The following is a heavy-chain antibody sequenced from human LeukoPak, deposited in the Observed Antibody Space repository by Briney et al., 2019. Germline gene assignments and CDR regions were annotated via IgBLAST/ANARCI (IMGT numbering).Heavy chain of an antibody. J-gene: IGHJ4*02. CDR3: ARGLGAAAGRGTRYFDY. CDR2: INHSGST. Sequence: SETLSLTCAVHGGSFSGYYWSWIRQPPGKGLEWIGEINHSGSTNYNPSLKSRVTISVDTSKNQFSLKLRSVTAADTAVYYCARGLGAAAGRGTRYFDYWGQGTLVTVSS. V-gene: IGHV4-34*01. D-gene: IGHD6-13*01. CDR1: GGSFSGYY.